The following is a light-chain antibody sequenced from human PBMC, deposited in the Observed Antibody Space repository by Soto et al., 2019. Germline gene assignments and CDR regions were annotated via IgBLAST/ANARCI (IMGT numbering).Light chain of an antibody. J-gene: IGKJ4*01. CDR1: QNIATY. V-gene: IGKV1-39*01. CDR3: QQRYNTPRT. CDR2: TAS. Sequence: MQVAHNRSAVSATESDGISIRWRSSQNIATYLNWYQQTPGKDPKLLIYTASTLQSGVPSRFICSGSGTDSTLTISSLLPEDSATLYCQQRYNTPRTCCGGTKVDIK.